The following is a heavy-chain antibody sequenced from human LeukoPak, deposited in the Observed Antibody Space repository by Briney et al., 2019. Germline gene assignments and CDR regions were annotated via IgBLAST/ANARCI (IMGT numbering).Heavy chain of an antibody. V-gene: IGHV3-74*01. Sequence: GGSLRLSCAASGFTFSSYWMHWVRQAPGKGLVWVSRINTDGSSTSYADSVKGRFTISRDNAKNTLYLQMNSLRAEDTAVYYCARAPQGGWFDPWGQGTLVTVSS. J-gene: IGHJ5*02. CDR2: INTDGSST. CDR3: ARAPQGGWFDP. CDR1: GFTFSSYW.